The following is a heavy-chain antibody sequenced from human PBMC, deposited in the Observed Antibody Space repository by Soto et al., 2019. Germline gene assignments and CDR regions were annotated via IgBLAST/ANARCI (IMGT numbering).Heavy chain of an antibody. D-gene: IGHD2-2*01. CDR3: ARIVVVPAGWFDP. CDR1: GGSISSYY. J-gene: IGHJ5*02. V-gene: IGHV4-59*01. Sequence: SETLSLTCTVSGGSISSYYWSWIRQPPGKGLEWIGYIYYSGSTNYNPSLKSRVTISVDTSKNQFSLKLSSVTAADTAVYYCARIVVVPAGWFDPWGQGTLVTVSS. CDR2: IYYSGST.